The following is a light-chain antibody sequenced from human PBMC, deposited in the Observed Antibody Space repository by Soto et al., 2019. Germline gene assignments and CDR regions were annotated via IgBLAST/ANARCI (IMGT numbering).Light chain of an antibody. Sequence: QSVLTQPASVSGSPXXXXTISCXXXXXDVGGYNYVSWYQQHPGKAPKLMIYDVSNRPSGFSNRFSGSKSANTASLTISGLQAEDEADYYCSSYTGSSTYVVFGGGTKLTVL. J-gene: IGLJ2*01. CDR3: SSYTGSSTYVV. CDR2: DVS. CDR1: XXDVGGYNY. V-gene: IGLV2-14*01.